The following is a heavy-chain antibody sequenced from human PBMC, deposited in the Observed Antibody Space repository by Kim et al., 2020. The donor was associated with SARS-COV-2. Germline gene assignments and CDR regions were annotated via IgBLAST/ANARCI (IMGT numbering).Heavy chain of an antibody. Sequence: SETLSLTCAVYGGSFSGYYWSWIRQPPGKGLEWIGEINHSGSTNYNPSLKSRVTISVDTSKNQFSLKLSSVTAADTAVYYCARKQTYYYDSSGYRGYFQHWGQGTLVTVSS. D-gene: IGHD3-22*01. J-gene: IGHJ1*01. CDR2: INHSGST. CDR1: GGSFSGYY. V-gene: IGHV4-34*01. CDR3: ARKQTYYYDSSGYRGYFQH.